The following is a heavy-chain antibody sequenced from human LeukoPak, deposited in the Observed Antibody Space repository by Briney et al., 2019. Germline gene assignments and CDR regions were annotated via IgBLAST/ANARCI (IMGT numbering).Heavy chain of an antibody. CDR2: IISIFGTA. CDR1: GGTFSSYA. D-gene: IGHD6-13*01. Sequence: GASVKVSCKASGGTFSSYAISWVRQAPGQGLEWMGGIISIFGTANYAQKFQGRVTITADESTSTAYMELSSLRSEDTAVYFCASVPRYSSSWPNNWFDPWGQGTLVTVSS. V-gene: IGHV1-69*01. CDR3: ASVPRYSSSWPNNWFDP. J-gene: IGHJ5*02.